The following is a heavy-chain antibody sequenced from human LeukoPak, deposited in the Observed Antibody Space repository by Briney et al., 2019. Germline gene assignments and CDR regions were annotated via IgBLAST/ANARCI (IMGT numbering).Heavy chain of an antibody. Sequence: PSETLSLTCTVPGGSISSSSYYWGWIRQPPGKGLEWIGSIYYSGSTYYNPSLKSRVTISVDTSKNQFSLKLSSVTAADTAVYYCAKMGRGVPLDGKIPWRIDAWGQGSLVTVSS. CDR2: IYYSGST. V-gene: IGHV4-39*01. D-gene: IGHD2-8*02. J-gene: IGHJ5*02. CDR1: GGSISSSSYY. CDR3: AKMGRGVPLDGKIPWRIDA.